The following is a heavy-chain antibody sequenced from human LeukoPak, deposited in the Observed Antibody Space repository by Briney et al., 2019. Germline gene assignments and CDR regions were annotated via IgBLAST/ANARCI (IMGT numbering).Heavy chain of an antibody. V-gene: IGHV3-7*01. J-gene: IGHJ4*02. Sequence: GSLKISCAASGFTFCGYWMAWVRPASGIRPEWVTNIKQDGSEKYYVDSVQGRFTVSRDNAKNSLYLQMNSLRDEDTAVYYCARLSGPDTDHWGQGTPVIV. CDR3: ARLSGPDTDH. CDR1: GFTFCGYW. CDR2: IKQDGSEK. D-gene: IGHD5-18*01.